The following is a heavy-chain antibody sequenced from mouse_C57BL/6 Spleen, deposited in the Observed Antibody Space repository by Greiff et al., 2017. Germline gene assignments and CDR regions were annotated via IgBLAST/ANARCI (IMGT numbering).Heavy chain of an antibody. V-gene: IGHV1-42*01. Sequence: EVQLVESGPELVKPGASVKISCKASGYSFTGYYMNWVKQSPEKSLEWIGEINPSTGGTTSNQKFKAKATLTVDKSSSTAYMQLKSLTSEDSAVYYCARGYYGSRGYAMDYWGQGTSVTVSS. J-gene: IGHJ4*01. CDR2: INPSTGGT. D-gene: IGHD1-1*01. CDR3: ARGYYGSRGYAMDY. CDR1: GYSFTGYY.